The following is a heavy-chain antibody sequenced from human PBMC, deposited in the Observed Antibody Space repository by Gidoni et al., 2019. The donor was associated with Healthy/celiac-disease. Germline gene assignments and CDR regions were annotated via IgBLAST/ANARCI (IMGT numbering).Heavy chain of an antibody. CDR1: GFTFSSYA. V-gene: IGHV3-23*01. J-gene: IGHJ4*02. Sequence: EVQLLESGGGLVQPGGSLRLSCAASGFTFSSYAMSWVRQAPRKGLEWVSAISGSGGSTYYADSVKGRFTISRDNSKNTLYLQMNSLRAEDTAVYYCAKDRNYDYVWGSYDYWGQGTLVTVSS. CDR3: AKDRNYDYVWGSYDY. D-gene: IGHD3-16*01. CDR2: ISGSGGST.